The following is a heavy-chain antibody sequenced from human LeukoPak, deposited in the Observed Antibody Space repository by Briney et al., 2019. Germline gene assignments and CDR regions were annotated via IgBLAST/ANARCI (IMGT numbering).Heavy chain of an antibody. D-gene: IGHD1-26*01. J-gene: IGHJ4*02. V-gene: IGHV1-2*02. Sequence: ASVKVSCKASGYTFTGYYMHWVRQAPGQGLEWMGWINPNSGGTNYAQKFQGRVTMTRDTSISTAYMELSRLRSDDTAVYYCARVIGGSYVLDDYWGQGTLVTVSS. CDR3: ARVIGGSYVLDDY. CDR2: INPNSGGT. CDR1: GYTFTGYY.